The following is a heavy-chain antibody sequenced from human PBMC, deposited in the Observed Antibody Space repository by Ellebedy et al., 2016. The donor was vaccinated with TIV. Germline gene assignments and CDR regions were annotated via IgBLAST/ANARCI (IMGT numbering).Heavy chain of an antibody. D-gene: IGHD1-26*01. CDR3: ARGWEQLGGDWFDP. J-gene: IGHJ5*02. Sequence: AASVKVSCKASGYTFSNYYIHWVRQAPGQGLAWMGWINPKNGGTNYAQNFQGRVTMTGDTSIRTAYMELPRLRSDDTAVYYCARGWEQLGGDWFDPWGQGTLVTIFS. CDR1: GYTFSNYY. V-gene: IGHV1-2*02. CDR2: INPKNGGT.